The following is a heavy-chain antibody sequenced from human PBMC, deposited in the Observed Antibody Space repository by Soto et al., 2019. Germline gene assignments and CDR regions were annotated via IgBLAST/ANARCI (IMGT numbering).Heavy chain of an antibody. J-gene: IGHJ4*02. V-gene: IGHV1-18*01. D-gene: IGHD3-22*01. CDR3: ARTKLHYDSSGYYFDYFAF. Sequence: GASVKVSCKAFGYTFTSYGISWVRQAPGQGLEWMGWISAYNGNTNYAQKFQGRVTMTTDTSTSTAYMELRSLRSDDTAVYYCARTKLHYDSSGYYFDYFAFWGQGTLVTVSS. CDR2: ISAYNGNT. CDR1: GYTFTSYG.